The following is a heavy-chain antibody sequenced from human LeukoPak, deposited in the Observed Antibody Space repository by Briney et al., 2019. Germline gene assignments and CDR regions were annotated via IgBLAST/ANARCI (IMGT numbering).Heavy chain of an antibody. Sequence: PGGSLRLSCAASGFTFSDYYMSWIRQAPGKGLEGVSYISSSGSTIYYADSVKGRFTISRDNAKNSLYLQMNSLRAEDTAVYYCARGGNYYDSSGYLYYFDYWGQGTLVTVSS. V-gene: IGHV3-11*04. CDR1: GFTFSDYY. D-gene: IGHD3-22*01. CDR2: ISSSGSTI. J-gene: IGHJ4*02. CDR3: ARGGNYYDSSGYLYYFDY.